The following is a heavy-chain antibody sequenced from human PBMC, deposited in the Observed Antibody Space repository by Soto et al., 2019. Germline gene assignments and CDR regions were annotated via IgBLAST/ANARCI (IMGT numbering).Heavy chain of an antibody. CDR2: IYPGDSDT. D-gene: IGHD2-21*02. V-gene: IGHV5-51*01. Sequence: PVESLKISCKGSRYSFTSYWLGWVRQMPGKGLEWMAIIYPGDSDTRYSPSFQGQVTISADKSISTAYLQWSSLKASDTAMYYCARLAYCGGDCYSCYYYFYGMDVVYPGTTLNVFS. J-gene: IGHJ6*02. CDR3: ARLAYCGGDCYSCYYYFYGMDV. CDR1: RYSFTSYW.